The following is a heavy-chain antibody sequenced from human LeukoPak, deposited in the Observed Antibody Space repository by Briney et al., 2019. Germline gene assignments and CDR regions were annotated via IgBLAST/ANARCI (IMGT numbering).Heavy chain of an antibody. CDR2: INQDGNEK. V-gene: IGHV3-7*01. D-gene: IGHD2-21*02. Sequence: GGSLRLSCAASGFTFSTYWMTWVRQAPGKGLEWVANINQDGNEKYYVDSVKGRFTISRDNSKNALYLEMNSLRAEDTAAYYCARGLTQIPRLATGLGHWGQGTLVTVSS. CDR1: GFTFSTYW. J-gene: IGHJ4*02. CDR3: ARGLTQIPRLATGLGH.